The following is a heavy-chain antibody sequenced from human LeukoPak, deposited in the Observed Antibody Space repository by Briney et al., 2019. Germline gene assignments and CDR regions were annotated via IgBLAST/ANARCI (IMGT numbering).Heavy chain of an antibody. J-gene: IGHJ2*01. Sequence: GGSLRLSCAASGFTFSSYGMSWVRQAPGKGLEWVSAISGSGGSTYYADSVKGRFTISRDNAKNSLYLQMNSLRAEDTAVYYCARERKIAEGILWWWLGYFDLWGRGTLVTVSS. CDR3: ARERKIAEGILWWWLGYFDL. CDR2: ISGSGGST. D-gene: IGHD2-21*02. CDR1: GFTFSSYG. V-gene: IGHV3-23*01.